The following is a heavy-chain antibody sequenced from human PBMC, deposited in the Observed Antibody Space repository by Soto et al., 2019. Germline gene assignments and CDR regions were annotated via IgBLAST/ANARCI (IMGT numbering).Heavy chain of an antibody. Sequence: SVKVSCKASVGTFSSYAISWVRQAPGQGLEWMGGIIPIFGTANYAQKFQGRVTITADESTSTAYMELSSLRSEDTAVYYCARDYYYDSSGYFDYWGQGTLVTVSS. D-gene: IGHD3-22*01. CDR1: VGTFSSYA. CDR2: IIPIFGTA. V-gene: IGHV1-69*13. CDR3: ARDYYYDSSGYFDY. J-gene: IGHJ4*02.